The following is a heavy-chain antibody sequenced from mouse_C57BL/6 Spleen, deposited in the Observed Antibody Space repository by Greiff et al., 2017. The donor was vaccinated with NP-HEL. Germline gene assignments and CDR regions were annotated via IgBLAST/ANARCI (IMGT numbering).Heavy chain of an antibody. CDR1: GYTFTDYY. Sequence: EVQLQQSGPELVKPGASVKISCKASGYTFTDYYMNWVKQSHGKSLEWIGDINPNNGGTSYNQKFKGKATLTVDKSSSTAYMELRSLTSEDSAVYYCARRPCVYAMDYWGQGTSVTVSS. CDR2: INPNNGGT. V-gene: IGHV1-26*01. CDR3: ARRPCVYAMDY. J-gene: IGHJ4*01.